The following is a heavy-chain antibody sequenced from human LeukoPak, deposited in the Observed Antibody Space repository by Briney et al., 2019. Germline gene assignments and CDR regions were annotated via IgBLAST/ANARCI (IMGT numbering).Heavy chain of an antibody. J-gene: IGHJ5*02. V-gene: IGHV1-69*05. CDR2: IIPIFGTA. CDR3: ARSLGYCSGGSCYLPYNWFDP. Sequence: GAPVKVSCKASGGTFSSYAISWARQAPGQGLEWMGGIIPIFGTANYAQKFQGRVTITTDESTSTAYMELSSLRSEDTAVYYCARSLGYCSGGSCYLPYNWFDPWGQGTLVTVSS. CDR1: GGTFSSYA. D-gene: IGHD2-15*01.